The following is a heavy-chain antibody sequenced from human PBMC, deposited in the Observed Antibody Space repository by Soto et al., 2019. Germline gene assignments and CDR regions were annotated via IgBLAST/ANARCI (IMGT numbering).Heavy chain of an antibody. Sequence: SETLSLTCTVSGGSISSSSHYGGWIRQPPGKGLEWIGSIYYSGSTYYNPSLKSRVTISIATSKNQFSLKLTSVTAADTAVYYCARTNRILDAFDIWGQGTMVTVSS. CDR1: GGSISSSSHY. J-gene: IGHJ3*02. V-gene: IGHV4-39*01. D-gene: IGHD2-15*01. CDR2: IYYSGST. CDR3: ARTNRILDAFDI.